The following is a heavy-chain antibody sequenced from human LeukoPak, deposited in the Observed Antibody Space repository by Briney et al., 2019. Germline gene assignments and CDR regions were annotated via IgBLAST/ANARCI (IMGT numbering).Heavy chain of an antibody. CDR2: ISGSGGSI. CDR1: GFTFSSYA. Sequence: GGSLRLSCAASGFTFSSYAMSWVRQAPGKGLEWVSAISGSGGSIYYADSVKGRFTISRDNSKNTPYLQMNSLRAEDTAVYYCAKDFSSDVAATPNFDYWGQGTLVTVSS. J-gene: IGHJ4*02. D-gene: IGHD2-15*01. V-gene: IGHV3-23*01. CDR3: AKDFSSDVAATPNFDY.